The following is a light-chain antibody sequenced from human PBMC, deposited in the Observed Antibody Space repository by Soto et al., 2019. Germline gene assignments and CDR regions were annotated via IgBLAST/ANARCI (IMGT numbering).Light chain of an antibody. CDR3: QQRSDWPLT. Sequence: EIVLTQSPATLSLSPGERATLSCRASQSVSSYLAWYQQKPGQAPRLLIYDASNRATGIPARFSGTGSGRDVTLTISSLEPEDFAVYCCQQRSDWPLTFGGGTKVAI. J-gene: IGKJ4*01. V-gene: IGKV3-11*02. CDR2: DAS. CDR1: QSVSSY.